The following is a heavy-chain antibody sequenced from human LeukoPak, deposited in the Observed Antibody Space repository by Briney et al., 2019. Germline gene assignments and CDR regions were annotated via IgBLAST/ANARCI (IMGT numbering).Heavy chain of an antibody. Sequence: SETLSLTCTVSGGSISSYYWSWIRQPPGKGLEWIGYIFYTGSTNYNPSLRSRVTISVDTSKNQFSLKLSSVTAADTAVYYCARCYSSSWQRLDNWGQGTLVIVSS. CDR1: GGSISSYY. J-gene: IGHJ4*02. D-gene: IGHD6-13*01. V-gene: IGHV4-59*12. CDR2: IFYTGST. CDR3: ARCYSSSWQRLDN.